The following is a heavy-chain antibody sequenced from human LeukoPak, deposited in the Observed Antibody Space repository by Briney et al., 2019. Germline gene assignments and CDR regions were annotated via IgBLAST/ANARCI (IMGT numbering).Heavy chain of an antibody. CDR3: VEDRIRGASF. CDR1: GFTFSSFA. V-gene: IGHV3-23*01. CDR2: ISVTGNVT. J-gene: IGHJ4*02. Sequence: GGSLTLSCAASGFTFSSFAMTWVRQAPGRRLQWVSGISVTGNVTYYIDSVKGRFTISRDDSKSVLYLQLDSLIAADPAVYYCVEDRIRGASFWGQGTLVSVSS. D-gene: IGHD3-16*01.